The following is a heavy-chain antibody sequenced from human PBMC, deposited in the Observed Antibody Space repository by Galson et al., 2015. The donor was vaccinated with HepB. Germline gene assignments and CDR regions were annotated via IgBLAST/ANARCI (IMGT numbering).Heavy chain of an antibody. J-gene: IGHJ4*02. CDR2: IYYNGNT. CDR1: GGSISNSRYY. D-gene: IGHD6-19*01. CDR3: ARQTSGYISGWAPNFDY. V-gene: IGHV4-39*07. Sequence: SETLSLTCTVSGGSISNSRYYWGWIRQPPGKGLEWIGHIYYNGNTYYNPSPKSRVTISVDNSKNTVYLDMNNLRAADTATYYCARQTSGYISGWAPNFDYWGQGTLVTVSS.